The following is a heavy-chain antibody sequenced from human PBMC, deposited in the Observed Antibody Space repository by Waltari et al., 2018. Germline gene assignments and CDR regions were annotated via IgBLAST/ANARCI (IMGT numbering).Heavy chain of an antibody. D-gene: IGHD3-10*01. V-gene: IGHV3-23*03. CDR1: GFTFSYYT. CDR2: INSGGDT. CDR3: AKEGSRGGDFDY. J-gene: IGHJ4*02. Sequence: EVQLLESGGGLVQPGGSLRISCAASGFTFSYYTMDWVRQAPGKGLEWVSLINSGGDTYYIDSVKGRFALSRDNSKNTLYLQMNSLRAEDTALYYCAKEGSRGGDFDYWGQGTLVTVSS.